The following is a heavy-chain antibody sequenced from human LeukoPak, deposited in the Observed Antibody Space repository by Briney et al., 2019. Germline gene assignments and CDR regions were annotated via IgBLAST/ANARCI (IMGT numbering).Heavy chain of an antibody. V-gene: IGHV4-34*01. D-gene: IGHD4-17*01. Sequence: KPSETLSLTCAVYGGSLSGYYWSWIRQPPGKGLEWIGEINHNGSTNYNPSLKSRVTISVDTSKNQFSLKLSSVTAADTAVYSCARGLRGTTVTTAFDYWGRGTLVTVSS. J-gene: IGHJ4*02. CDR3: ARGLRGTTVTTAFDY. CDR2: INHNGST. CDR1: GGSLSGYY.